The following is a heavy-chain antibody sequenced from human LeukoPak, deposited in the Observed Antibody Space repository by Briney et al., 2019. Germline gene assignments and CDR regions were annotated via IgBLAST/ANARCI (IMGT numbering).Heavy chain of an antibody. CDR1: GFTFSSQW. Sequence: GGSLRLSCAASGFTFSSQWMHWVRQAPGKGVVWVSRINRDGSGIIYADSVKGRFTISRDNAKNTLYLQMNSLRAEDTAVYYCARAPRSNGYSYHFDIWGQGTMVTVSS. CDR3: ARAPRSNGYSYHFDI. J-gene: IGHJ3*02. V-gene: IGHV3-74*01. D-gene: IGHD5-18*01. CDR2: INRDGSGI.